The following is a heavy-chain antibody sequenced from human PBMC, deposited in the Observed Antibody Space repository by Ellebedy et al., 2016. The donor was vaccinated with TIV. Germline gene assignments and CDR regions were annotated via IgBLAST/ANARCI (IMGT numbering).Heavy chain of an antibody. V-gene: IGHV3-7*01. D-gene: IGHD3-10*01. CDR2: INQDGNEK. Sequence: GESLKISXAASGFSFSSYWITWVRQAPGKGLEWVANINQDGNEKYYVDSVKGRFSISRDNAKNSVYLQMNSLGAEDTAVYYCARDNRPNYYGLGSFIDYWGQGTLVTVSP. CDR3: ARDNRPNYYGLGSFIDY. J-gene: IGHJ4*02. CDR1: GFSFSSYW.